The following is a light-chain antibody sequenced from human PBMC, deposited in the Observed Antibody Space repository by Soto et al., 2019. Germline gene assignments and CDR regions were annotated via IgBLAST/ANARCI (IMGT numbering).Light chain of an antibody. CDR1: QSVSSY. CDR3: QQRSNWPST. Sequence: EIVLTQSPATLSLSPGERATLSCRASQSVSSYLAWYQQKPGQAPRLLIYDASNRATGIPARFSGSGSGTDFTLTISSREPEDVAVYYCQQRSNWPSTFGQGTRLEIK. V-gene: IGKV3-11*01. CDR2: DAS. J-gene: IGKJ5*01.